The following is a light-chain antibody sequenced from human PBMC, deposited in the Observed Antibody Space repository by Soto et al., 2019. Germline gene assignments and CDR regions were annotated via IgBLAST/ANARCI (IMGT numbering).Light chain of an antibody. CDR3: QQYNTYSCT. J-gene: IGKJ1*01. CDR1: QSISSW. V-gene: IGKV1-5*01. Sequence: EILMTQSPSTLSASVGERVTITCRASQSISSWLAGYHQKPGSAPKLLIYDGSTLVTGVPSRVSGSGSGTQFTLPISGLQRDNFATCYSQQYNTYSCTFGHGTKVEVK. CDR2: DGS.